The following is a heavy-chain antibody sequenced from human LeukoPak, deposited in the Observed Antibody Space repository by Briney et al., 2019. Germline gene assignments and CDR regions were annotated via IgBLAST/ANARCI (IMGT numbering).Heavy chain of an antibody. CDR2: MNPNSGNT. J-gene: IGHJ3*02. CDR3: ARDGDYGDYNAFDI. Sequence: GASVKVSCKASGYTFTSYDINWVRQATGQGLEWMGWMNPNSGNTGYAQKFQGRVTMTRNTSISTAYMELSGLRSEDTAVYYCARDGDYGDYNAFDIWGQGTMVTVSS. D-gene: IGHD4-17*01. V-gene: IGHV1-8*01. CDR1: GYTFTSYD.